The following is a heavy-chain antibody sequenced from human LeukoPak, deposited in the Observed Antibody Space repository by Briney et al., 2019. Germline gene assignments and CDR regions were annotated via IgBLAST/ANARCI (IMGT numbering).Heavy chain of an antibody. D-gene: IGHD3-10*01. CDR3: ARGRGRIWFGELFDPYYFDY. V-gene: IGHV1-18*01. CDR1: GFTFTTYG. CDR2: ISTYNGNT. J-gene: IGHJ4*02. Sequence: ASVKVSCKASGFTFTTYGISWVRQAPGQGLEWMGWISTYNGNTNTDYAQKLQGRVTMTTDTSTSTAYMELRSLRSDDTAVYYCARGRGRIWFGELFDPYYFDYWGQGTLVTVSS.